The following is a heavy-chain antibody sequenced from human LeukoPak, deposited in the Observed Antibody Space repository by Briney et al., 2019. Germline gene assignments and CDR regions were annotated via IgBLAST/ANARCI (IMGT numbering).Heavy chain of an antibody. CDR1: ALSIRSGY. Sequence: PSETLSLTCTVAALSIRSGYWSWIRQPPGKGLEWLGYIYYSGSTNYNPSLKSGVTISVDTSKNQFSLKLSSVTAADTAVYYCARGGYSSSLASWGQGTLVTVSS. CDR3: ARGGYSSSLAS. J-gene: IGHJ5*02. V-gene: IGHV4-59*01. CDR2: IYYSGST. D-gene: IGHD6-13*01.